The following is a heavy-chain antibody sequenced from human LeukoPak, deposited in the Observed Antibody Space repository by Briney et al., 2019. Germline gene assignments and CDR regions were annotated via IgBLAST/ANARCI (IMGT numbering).Heavy chain of an antibody. J-gene: IGHJ4*02. CDR2: ISYDGSNK. V-gene: IGHV3-30-3*01. CDR3: ARENYYGSGSYYVGIDY. D-gene: IGHD3-10*01. CDR1: GFTFSSYA. Sequence: PGRSLRLSCAASGFTFSSYAMHWVRQAPGKGLEWVAVISYDGSNKYYADSVKGRFTISRDNSKNTLYLQVNSLRAEDTAVYYCARENYYGSGSYYVGIDYWGQGTLVTVSS.